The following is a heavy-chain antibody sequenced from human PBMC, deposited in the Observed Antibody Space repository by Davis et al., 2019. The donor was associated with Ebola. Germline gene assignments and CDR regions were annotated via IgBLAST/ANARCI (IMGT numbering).Heavy chain of an antibody. V-gene: IGHV4-59*12. D-gene: IGHD2-2*01. CDR1: GGSISSSY. Sequence: MPSETLSLTCTVSGGSISSSYWSWIRQPPGKGLEWIGNTYYSGSTNYNPSLKSRVTISVDTSKNQFSLKLSSVTAADTAVYYCARDRIVPNYYYYGMDVWGQGTTVTVSS. J-gene: IGHJ6*02. CDR3: ARDRIVPNYYYYGMDV. CDR2: TYYSGST.